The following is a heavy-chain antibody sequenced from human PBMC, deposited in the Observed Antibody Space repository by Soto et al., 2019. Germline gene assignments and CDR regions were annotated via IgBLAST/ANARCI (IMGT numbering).Heavy chain of an antibody. V-gene: IGHV3-11*05. CDR3: ARTIVAAGGRRYFDH. CDR1: GFTFSDYY. Sequence: QVQLVESGGGLVKPGGSLRLSCAASGFTFSDYYMSWIRQAPGKGLEWVSYINSSSSYTNYADSVKGRFTISRDNAKNSLYLQMNSLRAEDTGVYYCARTIVAAGGRRYFDHWGRGTLVTVSS. D-gene: IGHD6-25*01. CDR2: INSSSSYT. J-gene: IGHJ2*01.